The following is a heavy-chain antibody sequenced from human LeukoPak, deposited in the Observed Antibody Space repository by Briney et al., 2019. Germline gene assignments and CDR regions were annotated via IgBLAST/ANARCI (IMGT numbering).Heavy chain of an antibody. V-gene: IGHV3-74*01. Sequence: RGGSLRLSCAASGFTFRNYWMHWVRQAPGKGLVWVSRINSDGSSTRYADSVKGRFIISRDNATNTLYLQMNSLRAEDTAVYYCARDSGYNSANDYWGQGTLVTVSS. D-gene: IGHD5-12*01. J-gene: IGHJ4*02. CDR2: INSDGSST. CDR1: GFTFRNYW. CDR3: ARDSGYNSANDY.